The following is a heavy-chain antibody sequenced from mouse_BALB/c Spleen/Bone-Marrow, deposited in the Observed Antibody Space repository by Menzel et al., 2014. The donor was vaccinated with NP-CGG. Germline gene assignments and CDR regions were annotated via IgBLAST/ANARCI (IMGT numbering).Heavy chain of an antibody. CDR2: ISSYYGDA. CDR3: ARGVTTGAFDF. D-gene: IGHD1-1*01. V-gene: IGHV1S137*01. CDR1: GYTFTDYA. Sequence: QVHVKQSGAELVRPGVSVKISCKGSGYTFTDYAIHWVKQSHAKSLEWIGLISSYYGDASYNQKFKGKATMTVDKSSSTAYMDLARLASEDSVIYYCARGVTTGAFDFWGQGPSVTVSS. J-gene: IGHJ4*01.